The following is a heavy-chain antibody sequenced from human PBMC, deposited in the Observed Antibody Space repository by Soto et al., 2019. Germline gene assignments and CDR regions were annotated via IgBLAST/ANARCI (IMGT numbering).Heavy chain of an antibody. CDR1: GCSISSYY. D-gene: IGHD4-17*01. Sequence: PCDTLSLTCPLAGCSISSYYWSWLRQTPGKGLEWIVYIYYSGSTNYNPSLKSRVTISVDTSKNQFSLKLSSVTAADTAVYYCARDHPYGYYYYGMDVWGQGTTVTVS. CDR3: ARDHPYGYYYYGMDV. V-gene: IGHV4-59*01. J-gene: IGHJ6*02. CDR2: IYYSGST.